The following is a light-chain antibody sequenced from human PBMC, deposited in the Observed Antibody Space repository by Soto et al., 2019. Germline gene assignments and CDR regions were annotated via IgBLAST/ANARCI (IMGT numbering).Light chain of an antibody. CDR1: KGIGDT. CDR3: QRFTNWPLT. V-gene: IGKV3-15*01. CDR2: DTS. Sequence: EVVLTQSPATMSVSPGEGVTLSCSASKGIGDTLAWYRHRPGQTPRLLIYDTSARATGVPARLSGSRSGPEFTLTINSLQSDDLAIYYCQRFTNWPLTFGGGIKVDIK. J-gene: IGKJ4*01.